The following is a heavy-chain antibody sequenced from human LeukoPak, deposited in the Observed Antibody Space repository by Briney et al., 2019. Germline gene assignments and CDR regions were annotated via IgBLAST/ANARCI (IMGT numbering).Heavy chain of an antibody. CDR2: INPSGTGT. CDR3: ARVKAAAGIYYYYYMDV. CDR1: GYTFIGYG. J-gene: IGHJ6*03. V-gene: IGHV1-18*01. D-gene: IGHD6-13*01. Sequence: ASVKVSCKASGYTFIGYGISWVRQAPGQGLEWMGVINPSGTGTSYAQKFQDRITMTTDTSTSTAYMELRSLRSDDTAVYYCARVKAAAGIYYYYYMDVWGKGTPVTISS.